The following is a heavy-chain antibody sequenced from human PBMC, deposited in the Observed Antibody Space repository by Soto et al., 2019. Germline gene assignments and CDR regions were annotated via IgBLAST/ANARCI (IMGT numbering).Heavy chain of an antibody. D-gene: IGHD1-20*01. J-gene: IGHJ3*02. CDR2: IYSSGNT. V-gene: IGHV4-4*07. CDR3: VRDVESPGISGSWGAFDI. Sequence: SETLSLTCTVSGGSIRNYFWTWIRQPAGKGLGWIGRIYSSGNTVYNASLKSRVTMSIDMSKNQFSLKLSSMTAADTAVYYCVRDVESPGISGSWGAFDIWGQGTVVTVSS. CDR1: GGSIRNYF.